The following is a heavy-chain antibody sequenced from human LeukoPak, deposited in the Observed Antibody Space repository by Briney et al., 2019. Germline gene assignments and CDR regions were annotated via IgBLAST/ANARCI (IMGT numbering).Heavy chain of an antibody. Sequence: GRSLRLSCAASGFTFDDYAMHWVRQAPGKGLEWVSGISWNSGSIGYADSVKGRFTISRDNAKNCLYLQMNSLRAEDTALYYCAKAPYGAPSNGMDVWGQGTTVTVSS. D-gene: IGHD4-17*01. CDR2: ISWNSGSI. J-gene: IGHJ6*02. CDR1: GFTFDDYA. CDR3: AKAPYGAPSNGMDV. V-gene: IGHV3-9*01.